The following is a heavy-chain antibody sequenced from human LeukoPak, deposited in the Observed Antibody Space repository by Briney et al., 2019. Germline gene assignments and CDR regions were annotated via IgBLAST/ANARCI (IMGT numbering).Heavy chain of an antibody. D-gene: IGHD3-10*01. Sequence: GGSLRLSCAASGFTFRSYTMIWVRQAPGKGLEWVSSISASDTYMFYADSVKGRFTISKDSAKNLMFLHMSSLRAEDTAVYYCARNFYASGSSHFDYWGQGTLVTVSS. J-gene: IGHJ4*02. CDR2: ISASDTYM. V-gene: IGHV3-21*01. CDR1: GFTFRSYT. CDR3: ARNFYASGSSHFDY.